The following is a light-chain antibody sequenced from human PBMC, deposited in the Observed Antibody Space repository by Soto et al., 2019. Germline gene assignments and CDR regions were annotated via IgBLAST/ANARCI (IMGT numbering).Light chain of an antibody. CDR3: RSYTSRSTLDV. J-gene: IGLJ1*01. Sequence: QSALTQPASVSGSPGQSITISCTGTSSDVGGYNYVSWYQQHPGKAPKLMIYEVSNRPSGVSNRFSGSKSGNTASLTISGLQAEDEAHYYCRSYTSRSTLDVFGTGTKVTVL. CDR1: SSDVGGYNY. V-gene: IGLV2-14*01. CDR2: EVS.